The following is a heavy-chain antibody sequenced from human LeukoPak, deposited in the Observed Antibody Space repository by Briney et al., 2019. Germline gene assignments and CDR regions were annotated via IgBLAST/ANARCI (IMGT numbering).Heavy chain of an antibody. Sequence: GGSLRLSCAASGFTFSSYAMHWVRQAPGKGLEWVAVISYDGSNKYYADSVKGRFTISRDNSKKTLYLQMNSLRAEDTAVYYCAKVNYYDSSGYLDYWGQGTLVTVSS. CDR3: AKVNYYDSSGYLDY. CDR1: GFTFSSYA. D-gene: IGHD3-22*01. CDR2: ISYDGSNK. J-gene: IGHJ4*02. V-gene: IGHV3-30-3*01.